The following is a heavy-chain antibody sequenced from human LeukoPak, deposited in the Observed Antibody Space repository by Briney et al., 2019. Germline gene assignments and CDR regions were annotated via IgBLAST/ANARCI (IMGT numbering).Heavy chain of an antibody. CDR1: GYTFTSYG. D-gene: IGHD3-10*01. Sequence: ASVKVSFKASGYTFTSYGISWVRQAPGQGLEWMGWISAYNGNTHHAQKLQGRVTMTTDTTTSTAYMELRSLRSDDTAVYYCATDPNYYGSGSYYNVGFFVLWGQGTLVTASS. J-gene: IGHJ4*02. CDR2: ISAYNGNT. CDR3: ATDPNYYGSGSYYNVGFFVL. V-gene: IGHV1-18*01.